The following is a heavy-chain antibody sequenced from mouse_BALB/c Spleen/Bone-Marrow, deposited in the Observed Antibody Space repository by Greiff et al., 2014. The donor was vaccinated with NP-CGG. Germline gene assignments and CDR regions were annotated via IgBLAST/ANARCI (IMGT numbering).Heavy chain of an antibody. Sequence: DVKLVESGPGLVKPSQSLSLTCSVPGYSITSGSYWNWIRQFPGNKLEWMGYISYDGSNNYNPSLKNRISITRDTSKNQFFLKLNSVTTEDTATYYCASYDYAQGGFAYWGQGTLVTVSA. CDR2: ISYDGSN. V-gene: IGHV3-6*02. CDR3: ASYDYAQGGFAY. D-gene: IGHD2-4*01. J-gene: IGHJ3*01. CDR1: GYSITSGSY.